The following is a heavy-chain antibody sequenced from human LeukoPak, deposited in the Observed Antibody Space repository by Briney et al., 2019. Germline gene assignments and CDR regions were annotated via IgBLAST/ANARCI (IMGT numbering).Heavy chain of an antibody. J-gene: IGHJ6*03. Sequence: GGSLRLSCAASGFPLSSYAMSWVRQVPGKGLEWVSATSSSDDGTYHADSVRGRFTISRDNAKSSLYLQMNSLRAEDTAVYYCARDPYSGSYGADYYYYMDVWGKGTTVTISS. CDR3: ARDPYSGSYGADYYYYMDV. CDR2: TSSSDDGT. D-gene: IGHD1-26*01. CDR1: GFPLSSYA. V-gene: IGHV3-23*01.